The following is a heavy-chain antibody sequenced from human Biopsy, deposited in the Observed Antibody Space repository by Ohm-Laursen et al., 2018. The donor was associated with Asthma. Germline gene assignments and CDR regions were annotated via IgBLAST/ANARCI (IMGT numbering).Heavy chain of an antibody. CDR1: GFVFSQCG. Sequence: SLRLSCAATGFVFSQCGMHWVRQGPGKGLEWVALVSSDGHNKYYEDSVRGRFTISRDNSRNRLYLQINRLTVEDSAVYFCARQSGQDYGDSSGFDIWGQGTKVAVSS. J-gene: IGHJ3*02. D-gene: IGHD3-22*01. CDR2: VSSDGHNK. V-gene: IGHV3-30*03. CDR3: ARQSGQDYGDSSGFDI.